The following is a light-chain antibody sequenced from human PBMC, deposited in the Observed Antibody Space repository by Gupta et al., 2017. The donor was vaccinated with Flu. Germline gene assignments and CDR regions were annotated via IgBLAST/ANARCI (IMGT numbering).Light chain of an antibody. V-gene: IGLV2-23*02. J-gene: IGLJ1*01. CDR2: EVS. CDR3: CSYAGSSTFYV. Sequence: ITISCTGTSSDVGGYNLVSWYQQHPGKAPKLMIYEVSKRPSGVSNRFSGSKSGNTASLTISGLQAEDEADYYCCSYAGSSTFYVFGTGTKVTVL. CDR1: SSDVGGYNL.